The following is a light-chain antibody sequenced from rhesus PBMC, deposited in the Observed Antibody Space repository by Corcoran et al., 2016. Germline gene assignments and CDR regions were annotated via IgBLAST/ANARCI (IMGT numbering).Light chain of an antibody. CDR3: LQHNSYPWT. Sequence: DIQMTQSPSSLSASVGDTVTITCRASQGISSYLIWFQQKPGQAPRLLLYATSTLESGVPSRFSGSGSVTEFTLTISSLQPEDCALYYLLQHNSYPWTFGQGTRVEIK. J-gene: IGKJ1*01. CDR1: QGISSY. CDR2: ATS. V-gene: IGKV1-28*01.